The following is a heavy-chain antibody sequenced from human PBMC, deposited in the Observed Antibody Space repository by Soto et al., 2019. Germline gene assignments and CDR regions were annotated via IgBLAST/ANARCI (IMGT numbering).Heavy chain of an antibody. V-gene: IGHV1-69*18. Sequence: QVQLVQSGAEVKKPGSSVKVSCKASGGTFSSYAISWVRQAPGQGLEWMGRIIPIFGTANYAQKFQGRVTITADESTSTDYKELSSLRSEDTAVYYCASLERGTAMGEGRNLFDPWGQGTLVTVSS. D-gene: IGHD5-18*01. J-gene: IGHJ5*02. CDR2: IIPIFGTA. CDR1: GGTFSSYA. CDR3: ASLERGTAMGEGRNLFDP.